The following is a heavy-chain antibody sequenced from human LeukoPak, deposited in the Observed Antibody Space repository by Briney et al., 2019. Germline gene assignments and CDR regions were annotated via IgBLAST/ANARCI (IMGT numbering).Heavy chain of an antibody. V-gene: IGHV1-18*01. CDR1: GYTFTSYG. Sequence: ASVKVSCKASGYTFTSYGISWVRQTPGQGLEWMGWISAYNGNTNYAQKLQGRVTMTTDTSTSTAYMELRSLRSDDTAVYYCAREVGSSSWYAQDTYYYMDVWGKGTTVTVSS. D-gene: IGHD6-13*01. CDR3: AREVGSSSWYAQDTYYYMDV. J-gene: IGHJ6*03. CDR2: ISAYNGNT.